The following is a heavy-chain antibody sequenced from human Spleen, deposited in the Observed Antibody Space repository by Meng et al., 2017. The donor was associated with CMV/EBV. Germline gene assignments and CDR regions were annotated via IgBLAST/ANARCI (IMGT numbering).Heavy chain of an antibody. D-gene: IGHD5-12*01. J-gene: IGHJ3*02. CDR3: ARGPQVSWLRSRLAAFDI. V-gene: IGHV4-4*07. CDR2: IYTSGST. CDR1: GGSISSYY. Sequence: SETLSLTCTVSGGSISSYYWSWIRQPAGKGLEWIGRIYTSGSTNYNPSLKSRVTMSVDTSKNQFSLKLSSVTAADTAVYYCARGPQVSWLRSRLAAFDIWGRGTMVTVSS.